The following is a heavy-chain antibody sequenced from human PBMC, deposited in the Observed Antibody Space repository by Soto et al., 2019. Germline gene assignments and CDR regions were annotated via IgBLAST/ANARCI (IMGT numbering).Heavy chain of an antibody. CDR3: AKALVPALTAKFGY. D-gene: IGHD5-18*01. Sequence: PGESLRLSCAASGFIFNNYAMTWVRQAPGKGLEWVSTVTASGGGTFYANSVKGRFTISRDNSRNTLHLQMSSLRVEDTALYYCAKALVPALTAKFGYWGQGTLVTVSS. J-gene: IGHJ4*02. CDR2: VTASGGGT. V-gene: IGHV3-23*01. CDR1: GFIFNNYA.